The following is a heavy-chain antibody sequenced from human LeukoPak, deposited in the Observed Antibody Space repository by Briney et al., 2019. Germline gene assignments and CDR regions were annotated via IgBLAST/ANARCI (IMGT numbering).Heavy chain of an antibody. CDR3: AKKKGSRGGFDY. D-gene: IGHD6-13*01. V-gene: IGHV4-4*02. CDR2: IYHSGST. Sequence: SGTLPLTCAVSGGSISSSNWWSWVRQPPGKGLEWIGEIYHSGSTNYNPSLKSRVTISVDKSKNQFSLKLSSVTAADTAVYYCAKKKGSRGGFDYWGRGTLVTVSS. CDR1: GGSISSSNW. J-gene: IGHJ4*02.